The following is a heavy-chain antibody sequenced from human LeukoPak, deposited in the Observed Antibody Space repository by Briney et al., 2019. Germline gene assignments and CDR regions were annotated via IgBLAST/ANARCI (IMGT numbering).Heavy chain of an antibody. CDR3: ASSIGDYDFWSGYYVDAFDI. CDR2: ISAYNGNT. CDR1: GYTFTSYG. D-gene: IGHD3-3*01. Sequence: ASVKVSCKASGYTFTSYGISWVRQAPGQGLEWMGWISAYNGNTNYAQKLQGRVTMTTDTSTSTAYMELRNLRSDDTAVYYCASSIGDYDFWSGYYVDAFDIWGQGTMVTVSS. V-gene: IGHV1-18*01. J-gene: IGHJ3*02.